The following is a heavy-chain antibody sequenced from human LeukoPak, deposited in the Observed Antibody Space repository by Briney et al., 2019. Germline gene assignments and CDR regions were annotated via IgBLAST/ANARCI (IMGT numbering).Heavy chain of an antibody. CDR3: ARQDYGDYDYYYGMDV. V-gene: IGHV1-69*13. CDR2: IIPIFGTA. CDR1: GGTFSIYA. D-gene: IGHD4-17*01. Sequence: ASVTVSCKASGGTFSIYAISWVRQAPGQGLEWMGWIIPIFGTANYAQKFQGRVTITADESTSTAYMELSSLRSEDTAVYYCARQDYGDYDYYYGMDVWGQGTTVTVSS. J-gene: IGHJ6*02.